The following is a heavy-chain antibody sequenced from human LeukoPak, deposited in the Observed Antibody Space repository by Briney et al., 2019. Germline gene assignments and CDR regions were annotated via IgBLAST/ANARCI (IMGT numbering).Heavy chain of an antibody. J-gene: IGHJ4*02. CDR1: GFPVTNYN. CDR2: MSGRGVST. CDR3: AKDCNGGNCYIDY. Sequence: GGSLRLSCAASGFPVTNYNYMSWVRQAPGKGLEWVSVMSGRGVSTYYADSVKGRFTISSDNSKNTLYLQMNSLRAEDTAIYYCAKDCNGGNCYIDYWGQGTLVTVAS. D-gene: IGHD2-15*01. V-gene: IGHV3-23*01.